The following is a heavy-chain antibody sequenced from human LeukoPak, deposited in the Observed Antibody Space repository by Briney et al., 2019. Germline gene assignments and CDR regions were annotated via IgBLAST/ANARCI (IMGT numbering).Heavy chain of an antibody. D-gene: IGHD1-1*01. CDR3: ARDGENGGGYDI. CDR1: GFTFSSYG. Sequence: GGSLRLSCAASGFTFSSYGMHWVRPAPGKGLEWVAVIWYDGSNKYYADSVKGRFTISRDNSKNPLYLQMNSLRAEDTAVYYCARDGENGGGYDIWGQGKMVTVSS. J-gene: IGHJ3*02. CDR2: IWYDGSNK. V-gene: IGHV3-33*01.